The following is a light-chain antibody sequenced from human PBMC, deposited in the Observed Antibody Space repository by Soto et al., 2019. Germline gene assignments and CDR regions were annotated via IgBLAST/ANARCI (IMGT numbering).Light chain of an antibody. CDR2: DAS. V-gene: IGKV3-20*01. CDR1: QSVSSSC. J-gene: IGKJ1*01. Sequence: IVLPQSPGTLSLSPGERATLSCRASQSVSSSCLAWYQQKPGQAPRLLIYDASSRATGIPDRFSGSGSGTDFTLTISRLEPEDFAMYYCQQYGSSPRTFGQGTKVDIK. CDR3: QQYGSSPRT.